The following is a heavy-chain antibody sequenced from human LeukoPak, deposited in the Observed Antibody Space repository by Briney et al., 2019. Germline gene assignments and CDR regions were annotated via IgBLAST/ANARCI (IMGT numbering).Heavy chain of an antibody. Sequence: PSETLSLTCTVSGGSISSYYWSWIRQPPGKGLEWIGYIYYSGSTNYNPSLKSRVTISVDTSKNQFSLKLSSVTAADTAVYYCASFHQTGSFDYWGQGTLVTVSS. CDR1: GGSISSYY. CDR2: IYYSGST. CDR3: ASFHQTGSFDY. V-gene: IGHV4-59*01. J-gene: IGHJ4*02.